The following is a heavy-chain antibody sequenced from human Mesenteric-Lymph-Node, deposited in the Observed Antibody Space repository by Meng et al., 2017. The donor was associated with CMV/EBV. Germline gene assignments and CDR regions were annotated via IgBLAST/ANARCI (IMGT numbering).Heavy chain of an antibody. Sequence: WMHWVRQGPGKGLVWVSRINSDGSSTSYADSVKGRFTISRDNAKNTLYLQMNSLRAEDTAVYYCARVQDLGYCSSTSCYFESDYFDYWGQGTLVTVSS. J-gene: IGHJ4*02. V-gene: IGHV3-74*01. D-gene: IGHD2-2*01. CDR1: W. CDR3: ARVQDLGYCSSTSCYFESDYFDY. CDR2: INSDGSST.